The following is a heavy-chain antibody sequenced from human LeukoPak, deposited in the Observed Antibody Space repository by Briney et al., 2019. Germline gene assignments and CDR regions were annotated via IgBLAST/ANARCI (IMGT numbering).Heavy chain of an antibody. V-gene: IGHV4-34*01. Sequence: KPSETLSLTCAVYGGSFSGYYWSWIRQPPGKGLEWIGEINHSGSTNYNPSLKSRVTISVDTSKNQFSLKLSSVTAADTAVYYCARTGYSSGWYWGRGHFDYWGQGTLVTVSS. CDR2: INHSGST. CDR1: GGSFSGYY. J-gene: IGHJ4*02. CDR3: ARTGYSSGWYWGRGHFDY. D-gene: IGHD6-19*01.